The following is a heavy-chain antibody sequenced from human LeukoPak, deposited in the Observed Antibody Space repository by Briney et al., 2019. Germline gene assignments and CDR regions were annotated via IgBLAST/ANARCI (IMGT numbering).Heavy chain of an antibody. CDR1: GFTVSNNY. Sequence: GGSLRLSCAASGFTVSNNYMSWVRQAPGKGLEWVSVIYSGGSTYYADSVKGRFTISRDNSKNTLYLQMNSLRAEDTAVYYCARDYYGDSLYGGVDYWGQGTLVTVSS. D-gene: IGHD4-17*01. J-gene: IGHJ4*02. CDR3: ARDYYGDSLYGGVDY. V-gene: IGHV3-66*02. CDR2: IYSGGST.